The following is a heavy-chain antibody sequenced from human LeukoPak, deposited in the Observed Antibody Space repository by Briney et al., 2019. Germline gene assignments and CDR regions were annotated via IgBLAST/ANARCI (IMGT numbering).Heavy chain of an antibody. CDR2: ISGSGGST. V-gene: IGHV3-23*01. CDR1: GFTFSSYA. D-gene: IGHD2-2*01. CDR3: AKAPIVVVPASHFDY. J-gene: IGHJ4*02. Sequence: SGGSLRLSCAASGFTFSSYAMSWVRQAPGKGLEWVSAISGSGGSTYHADSVKGRFTISRDNSKNTLYLQMNSLRAEDTAVYYCAKAPIVVVPASHFDYWGQGTLVTVSS.